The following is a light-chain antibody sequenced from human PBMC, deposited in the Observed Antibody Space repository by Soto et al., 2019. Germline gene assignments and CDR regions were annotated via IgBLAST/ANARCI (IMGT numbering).Light chain of an antibody. CDR3: QQYGSSPWT. V-gene: IGKV3-20*01. J-gene: IGKJ1*01. CDR2: GAS. Sequence: EIVLTQSPGTLSLSPGERATLSCRASQSVSSNYLAGYQQKPGQAPRLLIYGASSRATGIPDRFSGSGSGTDFTLISSRLGPEDYAVYYGQQYGSSPWTFGRGTKLEIK. CDR1: QSVSSNY.